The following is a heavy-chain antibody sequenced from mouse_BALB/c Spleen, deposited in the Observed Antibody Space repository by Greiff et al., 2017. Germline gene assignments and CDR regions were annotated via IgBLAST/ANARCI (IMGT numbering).Heavy chain of an antibody. CDR2: IDPENGDT. D-gene: IGHD2-1*01. CDR1: GFNIKDYY. J-gene: IGHJ1*01. Sequence: VHVKQSGAELVRSGASVKLSCTASGFNIKDYYMHWVKQRPEQGLEWIGWIDPENGDTEYAPKFQGKATMTADTSSNTAYLQLSSLTSEDTAVYYCSAGGGNYWYFDVWGAGTTVTVSS. CDR3: SAGGGNYWYFDV. V-gene: IGHV14-4*02.